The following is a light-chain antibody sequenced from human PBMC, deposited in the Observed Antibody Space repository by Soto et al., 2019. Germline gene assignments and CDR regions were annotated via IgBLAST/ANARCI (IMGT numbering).Light chain of an antibody. J-gene: IGKJ1*01. CDR1: QSISNW. CDR3: QQYNTYSGT. V-gene: IGKV1-5*03. CDR2: KAS. Sequence: DIQMTQSPSTLSASVGDRVTITCRASQSISNWLAWYQQKAGKAPKLLIYKASSLESGVPSRFSGSGSGTEFTLTISSLQPDDFATYYCQQYNTYSGTFGQGTKVDIK.